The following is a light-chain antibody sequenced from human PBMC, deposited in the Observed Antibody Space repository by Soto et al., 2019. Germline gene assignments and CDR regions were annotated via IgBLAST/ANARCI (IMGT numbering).Light chain of an antibody. CDR2: DAS. CDR1: QSISSW. CDR3: QQYNSYQWT. Sequence: DIQMTQSPSTLSASVGDRVTITCRASQSISSWLAWYQQKPGKAPKLLIYDASSFESGVPSRFSGSGSGTEFTLTISSLQPDDFATYYCQQYNSYQWTFGQGTKVDIK. J-gene: IGKJ1*01. V-gene: IGKV1-5*01.